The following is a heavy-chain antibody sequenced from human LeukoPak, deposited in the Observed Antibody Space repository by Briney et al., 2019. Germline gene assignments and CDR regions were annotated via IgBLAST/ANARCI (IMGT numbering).Heavy chain of an antibody. V-gene: IGHV3-23*01. CDR2: ISGTGGST. CDR1: GFTFSSYA. J-gene: IGHJ4*02. CDR3: AKQSAGSAAWYSLHYDF. Sequence: GGSLRLSCAASGFTFSSYAMSWVRQTPGKGLEWVSAISGTGGSTYYADSVKGRFTISRDNSKDTLYLQMNGLRAEDTAVYFCAKQSAGSAAWYSLHYDFWGQGTLVTVSS. D-gene: IGHD6-13*01.